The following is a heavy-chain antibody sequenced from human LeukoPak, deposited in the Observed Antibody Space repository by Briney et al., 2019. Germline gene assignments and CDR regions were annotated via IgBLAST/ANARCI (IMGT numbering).Heavy chain of an antibody. D-gene: IGHD3-3*01. CDR1: GFAFSDYG. J-gene: IGHJ6*03. Sequence: SLRLSCAASGFAFSDYGMLWVRQRPGKGLEWVAGITWNGVGVTYADSVKGRFTISRDNTKNSLFLQMNGLRTEDTAFYYCGRDPGVKFYYYMDVWGTGTTVTVSS. CDR3: GRDPGVKFYYYMDV. CDR2: ITWNGVGV. V-gene: IGHV3-9*01.